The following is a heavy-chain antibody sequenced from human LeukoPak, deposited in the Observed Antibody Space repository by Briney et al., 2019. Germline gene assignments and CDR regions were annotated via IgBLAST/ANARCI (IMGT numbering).Heavy chain of an antibody. D-gene: IGHD3-9*01. CDR3: AKDRQSYDILTGYYRPDAFDI. V-gene: IGHV3-23*01. J-gene: IGHJ3*02. CDR1: GFTFSSYA. CDR2: ISGSGGST. Sequence: QPGGSLRLSCAPSGFTFSSYAMSWARQAPGKGLEWASAISGSGGSTYYADSVKGWFTLSRDNSKNTLYMQMNSLRAEDTAVYYCAKDRQSYDILTGYYRPDAFDIWGQGTMVTVSS.